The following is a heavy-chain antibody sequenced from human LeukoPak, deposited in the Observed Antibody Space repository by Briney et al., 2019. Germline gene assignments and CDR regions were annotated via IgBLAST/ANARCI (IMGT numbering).Heavy chain of an antibody. Sequence: GASVKVSCKASGGTFSSYAISWVRQAPGQGLEWMGGIIPIFGTANYAQKFQGRVTITADESTSTAYMELSSLRSEDTAVYYCARDQGVTTLGDKDDNWFDPWGQGTLVTASS. V-gene: IGHV1-69*13. CDR1: GGTFSSYA. CDR2: IIPIFGTA. CDR3: ARDQGVTTLGDKDDNWFDP. J-gene: IGHJ5*02. D-gene: IGHD4-11*01.